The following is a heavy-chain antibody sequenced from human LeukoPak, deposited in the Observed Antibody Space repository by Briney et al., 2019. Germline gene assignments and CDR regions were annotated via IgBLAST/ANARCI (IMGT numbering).Heavy chain of an antibody. CDR1: GGTFSSYA. V-gene: IGHV1-69*04. J-gene: IGHJ4*02. CDR2: IIPILGIA. D-gene: IGHD2-15*01. CDR3: ARDHVVVVVAATRSSLDY. Sequence: GASVKVSCKASGGTFSSYAISWVRQAPGQGLEWMGRIIPILGIANYAQKFQGRVTITADKSTSTAYMELSSLRSEDTAVYYCARDHVVVVVAATRSSLDYWGQGTLVTVSS.